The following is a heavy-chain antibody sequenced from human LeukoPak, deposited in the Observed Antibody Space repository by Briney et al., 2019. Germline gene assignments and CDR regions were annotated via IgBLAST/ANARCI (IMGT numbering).Heavy chain of an antibody. V-gene: IGHV3-33*01. CDR1: GFTFSSYG. CDR2: IWYDGSNK. Sequence: GRSLRLSCAASGFTFSSYGMHWVRQAPGKGLEWVAVIWYDGSNKYYADSVKGRFTISRDNSKNTLHLQMNSLRAEDTAVYYCATSTVTTGWLDAFDIWGQGTMVTVSS. J-gene: IGHJ3*02. CDR3: ATSTVTTGWLDAFDI. D-gene: IGHD4-17*01.